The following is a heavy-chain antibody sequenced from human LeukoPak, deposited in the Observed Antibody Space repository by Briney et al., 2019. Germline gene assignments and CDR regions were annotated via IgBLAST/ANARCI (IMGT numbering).Heavy chain of an antibody. D-gene: IGHD5-18*01. Sequence: GASVKVSCKASGGTFSSYTISWVRQAPGQGLEWMGRIIPILGIANYAQKFQGRVTITADKSTSTAYMELSSLRSEDTAVYHCASGYSYGSPFDYWGQGTLVTVSS. J-gene: IGHJ4*02. CDR1: GGTFSSYT. CDR2: IIPILGIA. V-gene: IGHV1-69*02. CDR3: ASGYSYGSPFDY.